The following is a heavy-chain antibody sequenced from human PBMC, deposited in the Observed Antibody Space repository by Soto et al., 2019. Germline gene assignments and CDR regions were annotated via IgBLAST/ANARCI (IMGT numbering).Heavy chain of an antibody. Sequence: PGGSLRLSCAASGFTFSSYAVSWVRQAPGKGLEWVSDISGSGGSRSYADSVKGRFTISRDNSKNMLYLQMNSLRAEDTAVYYCAKDLRGFSYGSGYWGQGTLVTVSS. CDR1: GFTFSSYA. CDR3: AKDLRGFSYGSGY. J-gene: IGHJ4*02. D-gene: IGHD5-18*01. CDR2: ISGSGGSR. V-gene: IGHV3-23*01.